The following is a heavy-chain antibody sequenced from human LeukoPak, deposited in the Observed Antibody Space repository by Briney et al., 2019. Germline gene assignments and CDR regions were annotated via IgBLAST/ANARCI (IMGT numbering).Heavy chain of an antibody. Sequence: SVKVSCKASGGTFSSYAISWVRQAPGQGLGWMGRIIPILGIANYAQKFQGRVTITADKSTSTAYMELSSLRSEDTAVYYCASAIAVAGISDYWGQGTLVTVSS. CDR2: IIPILGIA. D-gene: IGHD6-19*01. CDR3: ASAIAVAGISDY. V-gene: IGHV1-69*04. J-gene: IGHJ4*02. CDR1: GGTFSSYA.